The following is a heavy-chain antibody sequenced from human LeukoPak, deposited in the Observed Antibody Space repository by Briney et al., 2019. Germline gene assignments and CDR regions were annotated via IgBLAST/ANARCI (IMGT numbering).Heavy chain of an antibody. V-gene: IGHV4-38-2*02. Sequence: SETLSLTCTVSGYSISSGYYWGWIRQPPGKGLECIGSMCHSGSTYYNPSLKSRVTISIDTSKNQFSLKLSSVTAADTAVYYCARVKYCSSSSCLGGFDPWGQGTLVTVSS. CDR2: MCHSGST. CDR3: ARVKYCSSSSCLGGFDP. D-gene: IGHD2-2*01. CDR1: GYSISSGYY. J-gene: IGHJ5*02.